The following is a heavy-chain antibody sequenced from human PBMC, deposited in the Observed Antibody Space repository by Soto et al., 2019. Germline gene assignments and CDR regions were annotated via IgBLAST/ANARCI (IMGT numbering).Heavy chain of an antibody. Sequence: EVQLVESGGGLVQPGGSLRLSCAASGFTFSSYWMSWVRQAPGKGLEWVANIKQDGSEKYYVDSVKGRFTISRDNAKNSLYLQRNSLRAEEAAVYYCARVSEYAMVGYWGQGTLVTVSS. CDR3: ARVSEYAMVGY. D-gene: IGHD2-15*01. CDR1: GFTFSSYW. J-gene: IGHJ4*02. V-gene: IGHV3-7*01. CDR2: IKQDGSEK.